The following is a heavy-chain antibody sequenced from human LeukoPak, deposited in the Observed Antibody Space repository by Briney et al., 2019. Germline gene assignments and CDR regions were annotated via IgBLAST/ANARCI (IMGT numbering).Heavy chain of an antibody. CDR1: GFTFSSYA. D-gene: IGHD5-18*01. J-gene: IGHJ5*02. CDR2: ISGSGGST. CDR3: AKGSQARDTDMVYPIWFDP. Sequence: TGGSLRLSCAASGFTFSSYAMSWVRQAPGKGLEWVSAISGSGGSTYYADSVKGRFTISRDNSKNTLYLQMNSLRAEDTAVYYCAKGSQARDTDMVYPIWFDPWGQGTLVTVSS. V-gene: IGHV3-23*01.